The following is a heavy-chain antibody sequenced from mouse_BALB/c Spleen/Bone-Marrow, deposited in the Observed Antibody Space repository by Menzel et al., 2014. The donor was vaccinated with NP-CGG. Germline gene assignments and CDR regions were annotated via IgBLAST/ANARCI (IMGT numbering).Heavy chain of an antibody. CDR1: GFNIKDIY. V-gene: IGHV14-3*02. CDR3: ASSGTGGYFDC. J-gene: IGHJ2*01. Sequence: VQLQQPGAELVKPGASVRLSCTASGFNIKDIYIHWMKQRPEQGLEWIGRIDPANGYTKFDPKFQDKATITADTSSNTANLQLGSLTSEDTAVYYCASSGTGGYFDCWGQGTTLTVSS. CDR2: IDPANGYT. D-gene: IGHD3-3*01.